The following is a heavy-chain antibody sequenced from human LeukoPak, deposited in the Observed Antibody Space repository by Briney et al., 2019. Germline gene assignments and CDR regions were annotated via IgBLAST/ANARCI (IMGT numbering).Heavy chain of an antibody. CDR2: IYYSGST. CDR3: AREGGSGYYYFDY. CDR1: GGSISSGDYY. Sequence: SETLSLTCTVSGGSISSGDYYRSWIRQPPGKGLEWIGYIYYSGSTYYNPSLKSRVTISVDTSKNQFSLKLSSVTAADTAVYYCAREGGSGYYYFDYWGQGTLVTVSS. D-gene: IGHD3-22*01. V-gene: IGHV4-30-4*01. J-gene: IGHJ4*02.